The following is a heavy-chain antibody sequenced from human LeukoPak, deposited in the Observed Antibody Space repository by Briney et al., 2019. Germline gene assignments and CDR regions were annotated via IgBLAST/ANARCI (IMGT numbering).Heavy chain of an antibody. V-gene: IGHV1-69*01. Sequence: SVKVSCKASGGTFSSYAISWVRQAPGQGLEWMGGFIPIFGTANYAQKFQGRVTITADESTSTAYMELSSLRSEDTAVYYCARDQGLLVPNYYFDYWGQGTLVTVSS. J-gene: IGHJ4*02. CDR1: GGTFSSYA. D-gene: IGHD6-6*01. CDR2: FIPIFGTA. CDR3: ARDQGLLVPNYYFDY.